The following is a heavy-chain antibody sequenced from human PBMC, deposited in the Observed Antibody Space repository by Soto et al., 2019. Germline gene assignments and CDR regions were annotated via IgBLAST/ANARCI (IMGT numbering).Heavy chain of an antibody. Sequence: SETLSLTCTVSGGSISSGGHYWSWIRQHPGKGLEWIGYIYYSGSTYYNPSLKSRVTISVDTSKNQFSLKLSSVTAADTAVYYCARAEVGDCSSTSCQTATGGLFDPWGQGTLVTVSS. CDR3: ARAEVGDCSSTSCQTATGGLFDP. CDR1: GGSISSGGHY. D-gene: IGHD2-2*01. CDR2: IYYSGST. V-gene: IGHV4-31*03. J-gene: IGHJ5*02.